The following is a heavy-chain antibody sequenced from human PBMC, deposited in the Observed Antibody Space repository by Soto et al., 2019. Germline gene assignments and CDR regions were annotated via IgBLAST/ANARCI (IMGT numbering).Heavy chain of an antibody. CDR2: IIPIFGTA. V-gene: IGHV1-69*06. Sequence: SVKVSCKVSGGTFSSYAISWVRQAPGQGLEWMGGIIPIFGTANYAQKFQGRVTITADKSTSTAYMELSSLRSEDTAVYYCASSIAVAGNYPYYYYGMDVWGQGTTVTVSS. D-gene: IGHD6-19*01. J-gene: IGHJ6*02. CDR3: ASSIAVAGNYPYYYYGMDV. CDR1: GGTFSSYA.